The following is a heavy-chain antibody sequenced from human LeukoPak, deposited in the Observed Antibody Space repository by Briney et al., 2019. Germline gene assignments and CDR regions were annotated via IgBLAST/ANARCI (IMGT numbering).Heavy chain of an antibody. J-gene: IGHJ5*02. CDR1: GGSFSGHY. D-gene: IGHD5-24*01. V-gene: IGHV4-34*01. CDR3: ARDGNRRDGNWFDP. Sequence: PSETLSLTCAVYGGSFSGHYWSWIRQPPGKGLEWIGEINHSGSTNYNPSLKSRVTISVDTSKNQFSLKLSSVTAADTAVYYCARDGNRRDGNWFDPWGQGTLVTVSS. CDR2: INHSGST.